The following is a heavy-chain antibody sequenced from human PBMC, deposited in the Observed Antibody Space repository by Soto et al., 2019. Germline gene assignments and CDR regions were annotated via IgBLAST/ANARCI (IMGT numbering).Heavy chain of an antibody. D-gene: IGHD2-15*01. CDR2: IKSKVDGGTA. J-gene: IGHJ4*02. V-gene: IGHV3-15*01. CDR1: RVRFNNAC. Sequence: GGALRLSCATPRVRFNNACGRWGPPTSGKGLEWLGRIKSKVDGGTADYAAPVKGRFTISRDDSQTTLFLQLNSLTTEDTAVYYCTTDPARWQLSLASWGQGTLVTVSS. CDR3: TTDPARWQLSLAS.